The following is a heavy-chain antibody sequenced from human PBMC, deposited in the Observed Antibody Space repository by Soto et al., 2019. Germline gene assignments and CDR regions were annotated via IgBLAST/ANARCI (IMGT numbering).Heavy chain of an antibody. J-gene: IGHJ4*02. CDR1: GYTFTDYA. CDR3: AKGSRMWTPDY. D-gene: IGHD2-21*01. V-gene: IGHV1-3*01. CDR2: IAPGNGNT. Sequence: QVQLVQSGAEVKKPGASVKVFCKASGYTFTDYAIHWVRQAPGQRLELMGWIAPGNGNTKYSQNFQGRVTITRDTSATKAYMELSRLRSEDTAVYYWAKGSRMWTPDYWGQGTLVTVSS.